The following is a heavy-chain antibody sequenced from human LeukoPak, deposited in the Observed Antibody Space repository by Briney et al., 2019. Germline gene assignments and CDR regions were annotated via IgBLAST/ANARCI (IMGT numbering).Heavy chain of an antibody. J-gene: IGHJ3*02. CDR1: GGSISSGGYY. CDR3: ARQGYDRREPVNAFDI. V-gene: IGHV4-31*03. CDR2: IYYSGST. D-gene: IGHD3-22*01. Sequence: PSETLSLTCTVSGGSISSGGYYWSWIRQHPGKGLEWIGYIYYSGSTYYNPSLKSRVTISVDTSKNQFSLKLSSVTAADTAVYYCARQGYDRREPVNAFDIWGQGTMVTVSS.